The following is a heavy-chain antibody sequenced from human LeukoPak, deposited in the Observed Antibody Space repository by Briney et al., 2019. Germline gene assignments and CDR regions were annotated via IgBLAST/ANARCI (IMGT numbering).Heavy chain of an antibody. CDR2: ISSSGSTI. Sequence: GGSLRLSCAASGFTFSSYDMNWVRQAPGKGLEWVSYISSSGSTIYYADSVKGRFTISRDNAKNSLYLQMNSLRAEDTAVYYCAREVGGGSGSYYYYYYGMDVWGQGTTVTVSS. CDR3: AREVGGGSGSYYYYYYGMDV. D-gene: IGHD3-10*01. CDR1: GFTFSSYD. V-gene: IGHV3-48*03. J-gene: IGHJ6*02.